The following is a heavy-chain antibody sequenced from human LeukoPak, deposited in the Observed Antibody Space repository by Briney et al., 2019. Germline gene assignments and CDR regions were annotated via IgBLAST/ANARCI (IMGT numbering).Heavy chain of an antibody. CDR3: AKDYPYSSDLTAIDY. D-gene: IGHD6-25*01. Sequence: PGGSLRLSCAASGFTFDDYAMHWVRQAPGKGLEWVSAISGSGGSTYYADSVKGRFTTSRDNSKNTLYLQMSSLRAEDTAVYYCAKDYPYSSDLTAIDYWGQGTLVTVSS. V-gene: IGHV3-23*01. CDR1: GFTFDDYA. J-gene: IGHJ4*02. CDR2: ISGSGGST.